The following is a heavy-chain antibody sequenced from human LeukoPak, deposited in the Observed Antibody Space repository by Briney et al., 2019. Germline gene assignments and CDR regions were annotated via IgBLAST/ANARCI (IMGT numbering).Heavy chain of an antibody. D-gene: IGHD3-10*01. CDR1: GFTFSSYA. CDR2: ISGSGGST. Sequence: GGPLRLSCAASGFTFSSYAMSWVRQAPGKGLEWVSGISGSGGSTFYADSVKGRFTISRDNAKNSLYLQMNSLRAEDTAVYYCARDVVRGVHPDYWGQGTLVTVSS. CDR3: ARDVVRGVHPDY. J-gene: IGHJ4*02. V-gene: IGHV3-23*01.